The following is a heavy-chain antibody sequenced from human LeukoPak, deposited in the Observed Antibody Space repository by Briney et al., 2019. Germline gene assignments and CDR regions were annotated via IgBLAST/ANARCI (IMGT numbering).Heavy chain of an antibody. CDR1: GGSISTYY. J-gene: IGHJ6*02. CDR2: IYYSGST. CDR3: ARTSGTVYYYGMDV. D-gene: IGHD3-10*01. Sequence: PSETLSLTCAVSGGSISTYYWSWLRQPPGKGPEWIGYIYYSGSTNYNPSLKSRVTISVDTSKNQFSLKLSSVTAADTAVYYCARTSGTVYYYGMDVWGQGTTVTVSS. V-gene: IGHV4-59*01.